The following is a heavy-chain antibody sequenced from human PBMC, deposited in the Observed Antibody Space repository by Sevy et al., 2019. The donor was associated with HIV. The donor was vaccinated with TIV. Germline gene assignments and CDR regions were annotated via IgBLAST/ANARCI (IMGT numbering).Heavy chain of an antibody. CDR3: ALGRGDWYAFDY. D-gene: IGHD2-21*02. V-gene: IGHV1-2*02. CDR2: INPNSGGT. CDR1: GYTFTGYY. J-gene: IGHJ4*02. Sequence: ASLKVSCKASGYTFTGYYMHWVRQAPGQGLEWMGWINPNSGGTNYAQKFQGRVTMTRDTSISTAYMELSRLRSDDTAVYYCALGRGDWYAFDYWGQGTLVTVSS.